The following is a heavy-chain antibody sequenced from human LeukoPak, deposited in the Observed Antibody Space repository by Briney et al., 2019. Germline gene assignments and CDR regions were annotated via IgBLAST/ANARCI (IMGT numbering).Heavy chain of an antibody. Sequence: GGSLRLSCAASGFTFSSYWMHWVREAPGEGLLWVSRINSDGSSTSYADSVKGRFTISRDNAKNTLYLQMNSLRAEDTAVYYCARDLTIFGVVTWDYYYGMDVWGQGTTVTVSS. CDR1: GFTFSSYW. CDR2: INSDGSST. CDR3: ARDLTIFGVVTWDYYYGMDV. V-gene: IGHV3-74*01. J-gene: IGHJ6*02. D-gene: IGHD3-3*01.